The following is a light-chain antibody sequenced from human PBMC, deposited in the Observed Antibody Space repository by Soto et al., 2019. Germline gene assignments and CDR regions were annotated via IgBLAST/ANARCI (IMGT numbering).Light chain of an antibody. CDR2: AVR. J-gene: IGLJ1*01. CDR3: SSYRSSTTFV. CDR1: SSDVGAYNY. V-gene: IGLV2-14*01. Sequence: QSVLTQPASVSGSPGQSITISCTGTSSDVGAYNYVSWYQQYPGKAPKVIIFAVRKRPSGVSNRFSGSKSGDTASLTISGLQAEDESDYYCSSYRSSTTFVFGTGTKVTVL.